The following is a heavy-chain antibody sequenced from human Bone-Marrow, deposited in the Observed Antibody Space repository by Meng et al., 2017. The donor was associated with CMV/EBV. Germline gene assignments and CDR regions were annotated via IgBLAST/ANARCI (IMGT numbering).Heavy chain of an antibody. CDR3: ARGGGPFDY. CDR2: INHSGST. D-gene: IGHD3-16*01. CDR1: GGAFSGYY. Sequence: QVQLQEWGAGLWKPSEALSLTCAVYGGAFSGYYWSWIRQPPGKGLEWIGEINHSGSTNYNPSLKSRVTISVDTSKNQFSLKLSSVTAADTAVYYCARGGGPFDYWGQGTLVTVSS. V-gene: IGHV4-34*01. J-gene: IGHJ4*02.